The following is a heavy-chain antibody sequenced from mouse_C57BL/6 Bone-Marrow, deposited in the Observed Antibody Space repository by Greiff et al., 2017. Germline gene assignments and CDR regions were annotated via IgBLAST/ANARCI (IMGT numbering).Heavy chain of an antibody. Sequence: VQLQQSGAELARPGASVKMSCKASGYTFTSYTMHWVKQRPGQGLEWIGYINPSSGYTKYNQKFKDKATLTADKSSSTAYMPLSSLTSEDSAVYYCARGSGYPKSAMDYWGQGTSVTVSS. CDR2: INPSSGYT. CDR1: GYTFTSYT. D-gene: IGHD3-2*02. CDR3: ARGSGYPKSAMDY. J-gene: IGHJ4*01. V-gene: IGHV1-4*01.